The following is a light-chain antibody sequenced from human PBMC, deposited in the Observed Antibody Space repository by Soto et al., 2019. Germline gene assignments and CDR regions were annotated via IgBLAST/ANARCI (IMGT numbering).Light chain of an antibody. J-gene: IGKJ4*01. CDR1: QSISSW. Sequence: DIQMTQSPSTLSASVEDRVTITCRASQSISSWLAWYQQKPGKAPKLLIYDASSLESGVPSRFSGSGSGTEFTLTISSLQPDDFATYYCQQYNSYPLTFGGGTKVDNK. CDR2: DAS. V-gene: IGKV1-5*01. CDR3: QQYNSYPLT.